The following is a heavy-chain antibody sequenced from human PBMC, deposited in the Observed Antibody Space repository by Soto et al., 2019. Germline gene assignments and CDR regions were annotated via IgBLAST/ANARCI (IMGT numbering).Heavy chain of an antibody. CDR2: ISAYNGNT. CDR3: ARAETAGYYNPGWFAP. Sequence: GASVKVSCKASGYTFTSYGISWVRQAPGQGLEWMGWISAYNGNTNYAQKLQGRVTMTTDTSTSTAYMELRSLRSDDTAVYYCARAETAGYYNPGWFAPWGNRTLVTVSS. V-gene: IGHV1-18*01. CDR1: GYTFTSYG. J-gene: IGHJ5*02. D-gene: IGHD3-9*01.